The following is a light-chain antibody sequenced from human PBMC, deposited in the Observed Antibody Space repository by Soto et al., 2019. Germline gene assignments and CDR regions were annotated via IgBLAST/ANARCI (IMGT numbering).Light chain of an antibody. CDR2: GAS. V-gene: IGKV3-15*01. CDR1: QSVSSN. CDR3: QQYNNWPPWK. J-gene: IGKJ1*01. Sequence: EIVMTQSPATLSVSPGERATLSCRASQSVSSNLAWYQQKPGQAPRLLIYGASTRATGIPARFSGSGFGTAFTLTISSLQSEDFAVYYCQQYNNWPPWKFGQGTKVEIK.